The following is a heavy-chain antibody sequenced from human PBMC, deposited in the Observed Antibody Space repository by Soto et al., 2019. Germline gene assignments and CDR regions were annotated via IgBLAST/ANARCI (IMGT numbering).Heavy chain of an antibody. Sequence: EVQLVESGGGLVKPGGSLRLSCAVSGFTFISHTLNWVLQAPGKGLEWVSSISGSGSPYYADSVKGRFTISRDNAQNSLYLQMSSLRAEDTAVYYCSREVQPVFRSDYDYWGQGTLVTVSS. CDR3: SREVQPVFRSDYDY. CDR2: ISGSGSP. CDR1: GFTFISHT. V-gene: IGHV3-21*04. J-gene: IGHJ4*02.